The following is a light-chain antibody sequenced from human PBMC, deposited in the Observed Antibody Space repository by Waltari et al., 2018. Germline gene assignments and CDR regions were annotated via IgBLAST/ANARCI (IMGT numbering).Light chain of an antibody. CDR3: QQYYTTPYA. J-gene: IGKJ2*01. Sequence: DIVMTQSPDSLAVSLGARATIKRKSSQSVFYTSHSKNYLAWYQQKPGQPPKLLIYWASTRESGVPDRFSGSGSGTDFTLTISSLEAEDVAVYYCQQYYTTPYAFGQGTKLEI. V-gene: IGKV4-1*01. CDR2: WAS. CDR1: QSVFYTSHSKNY.